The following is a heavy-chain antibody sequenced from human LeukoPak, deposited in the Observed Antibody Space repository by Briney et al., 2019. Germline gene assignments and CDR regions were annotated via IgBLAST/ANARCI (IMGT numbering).Heavy chain of an antibody. CDR2: INQHGSEQ. CDR1: GFTFSSYG. Sequence: PGGSLRLSCGASGFTFSSYGMSWVRQAPGKGLEWVANINQHGSEQFYVDSVEGRFTISRDNAKNSLYLQMNSLRVEDTAVYFCARIYLRHFDFWAQGTLVTVSS. J-gene: IGHJ4*02. CDR3: ARIYLRHFDF. V-gene: IGHV3-7*01. D-gene: IGHD3-3*01.